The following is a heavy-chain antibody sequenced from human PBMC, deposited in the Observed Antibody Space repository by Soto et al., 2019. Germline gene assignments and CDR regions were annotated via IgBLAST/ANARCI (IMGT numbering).Heavy chain of an antibody. CDR1: GGSISSYY. CDR3: ARHIPYGDFDY. CDR2: IYYIFST. Sequence: SETLSLTCTVSGGSISSYYWSWIRQPPVNGLEFIGYIYYIFSTNYNPSLKSRFTISLYTSKNHFSLNLNSVTAADTAVYYCARHIPYGDFDYWGQGTLVTVSX. J-gene: IGHJ4*02. V-gene: IGHV4-59*08. D-gene: IGHD4-17*01.